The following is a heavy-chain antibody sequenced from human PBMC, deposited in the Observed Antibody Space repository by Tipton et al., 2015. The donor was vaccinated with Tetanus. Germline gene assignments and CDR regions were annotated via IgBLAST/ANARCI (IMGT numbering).Heavy chain of an antibody. Sequence: VQLVQSGGEVKKPGESLKISCKGSGYIFTNYWIGWVRQKPGKGLEWMGIIYPGDSDTRYSPSFQGQVTISVDKPINTAYLQWSSLKASDTSMFYCARAHCSDGVCNFDFWGQGALVTVAS. CDR3: ARAHCSDGVCNFDF. J-gene: IGHJ4*02. D-gene: IGHD2-15*01. CDR1: GYIFTNYW. CDR2: IYPGDSDT. V-gene: IGHV5-51*01.